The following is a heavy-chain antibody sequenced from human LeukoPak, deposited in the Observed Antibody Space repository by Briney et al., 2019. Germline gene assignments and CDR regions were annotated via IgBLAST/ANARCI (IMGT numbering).Heavy chain of an antibody. Sequence: QSGRSLRLSCAASGFTFSSYAMHWVRQAPGKGLEWVAVISYDGSNKYYADSVKGRFTISRDNSKNTLYLQMNSLRAEDTAVYYCAKDRGFLLDTGQLEYWGQGTLVTVSS. V-gene: IGHV3-30-3*01. CDR3: AKDRGFLLDTGQLEY. D-gene: IGHD3-10*01. CDR2: ISYDGSNK. CDR1: GFTFSSYA. J-gene: IGHJ4*02.